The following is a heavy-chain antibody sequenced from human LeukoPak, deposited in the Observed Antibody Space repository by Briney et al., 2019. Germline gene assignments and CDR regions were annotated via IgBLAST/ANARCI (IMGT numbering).Heavy chain of an antibody. CDR1: GFTFSGSA. Sequence: PGGSLRLSCAASGFTFSGSAMHWVRQASGKGLEWVGRIRSKANSYATAYAASVKGRFTISRDDSKNTAYLQMNSLKTEDTAVYYCARGVGSGKYYYYYYGMDVWGQGTTVTVSS. J-gene: IGHJ6*02. CDR3: ARGVGSGKYYYYYYGMDV. CDR2: IRSKANSYAT. D-gene: IGHD3-10*01. V-gene: IGHV3-73*01.